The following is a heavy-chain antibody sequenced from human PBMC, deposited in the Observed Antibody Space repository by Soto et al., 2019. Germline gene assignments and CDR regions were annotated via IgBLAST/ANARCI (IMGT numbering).Heavy chain of an antibody. V-gene: IGHV3-49*04. J-gene: IGHJ4*02. CDR1: GFTFGDYA. Sequence: SLRLSCTASGFTFGDYAMSWVRQAPGKGLEWVGFIRSKAYGGTTEYAASVKGRFTISRDDSKSIAYLQMNSLKTEDTAVYYCTRDKVRDSSGYPRNWGQGTLVTVSS. CDR3: TRDKVRDSSGYPRN. CDR2: IRSKAYGGTT. D-gene: IGHD3-22*01.